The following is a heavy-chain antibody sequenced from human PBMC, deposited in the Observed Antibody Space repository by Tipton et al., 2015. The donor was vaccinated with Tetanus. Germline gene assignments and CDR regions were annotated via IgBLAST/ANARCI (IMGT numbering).Heavy chain of an antibody. J-gene: IGHJ4*02. D-gene: IGHD5-12*01. CDR2: INSLGST. CDR3: VRGRGLGAYSFGFEY. CDR1: GASLSSGDYF. V-gene: IGHV4-30-4*01. Sequence: TLSLTCSVSGASLSSGDYFWSWLRQSPGGGLEWIGYINSLGSTWYNPSLKSRVTISVDSSKNQFSLKLSSVTAADTAVYYCVRGRGLGAYSFGFEYWGRGALVTVSS.